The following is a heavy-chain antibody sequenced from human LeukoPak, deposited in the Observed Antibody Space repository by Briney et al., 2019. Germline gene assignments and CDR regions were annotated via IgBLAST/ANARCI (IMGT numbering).Heavy chain of an antibody. CDR1: GFTFTIFG. V-gene: IGHV3-20*01. J-gene: IGHJ4*02. Sequence: GGSLRLSCAASGFTFTIFGLNWVRQAPGKGPEWVSGINWNGESTGYADSVKGRFTISRDNAKNSLFLQMNSLRAEDTALYHCAKGDRNGWYFDFWGLGTLVTVSS. CDR3: AKGDRNGWYFDF. CDR2: INWNGEST. D-gene: IGHD6-19*01.